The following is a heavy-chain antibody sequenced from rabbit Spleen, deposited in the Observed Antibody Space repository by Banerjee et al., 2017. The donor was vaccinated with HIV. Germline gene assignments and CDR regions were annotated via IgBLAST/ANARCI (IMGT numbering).Heavy chain of an antibody. J-gene: IGHJ6*01. CDR3: ARDTSSSFSSYGMDL. V-gene: IGHV1S40*01. Sequence: QSLEASGGGLVKPGASLTLTCKASGFSFSSGYDMCWVRQAPGKGLEWIASIYAGSSGATYTATWAKGRCTISKTSSTTVTLQVTRLTAADTATYLCARDTSSSFSSYGMDLWGPGTLVTVS. D-gene: IGHD1-1*01. CDR1: GFSFSSGYD. CDR2: IYAGSSGAT.